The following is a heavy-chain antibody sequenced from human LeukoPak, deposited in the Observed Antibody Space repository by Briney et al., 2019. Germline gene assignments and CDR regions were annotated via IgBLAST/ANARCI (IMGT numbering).Heavy chain of an antibody. Sequence: GGSLRLSCAASGFTFSSYEMNWVRQAPGKGLEWVSYISSSGSTIYYADSVKGRLTISRDNAKNSLYLQMNSPRAKDTAVYYCASWFGELLDYWGQGTLVTVSS. D-gene: IGHD3-10*01. CDR2: ISSSGSTI. V-gene: IGHV3-48*03. J-gene: IGHJ4*02. CDR1: GFTFSSYE. CDR3: ASWFGELLDY.